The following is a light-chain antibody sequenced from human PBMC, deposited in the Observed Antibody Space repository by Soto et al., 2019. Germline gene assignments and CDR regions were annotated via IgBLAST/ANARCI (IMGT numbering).Light chain of an antibody. CDR3: QQYDRAPRT. J-gene: IGKJ1*01. V-gene: IGKV3-20*01. CDR2: GAS. CDR1: QSVSSSY. Sequence: EIVLTQSPGTLSLSPGEGTTLSCRASQSVSSSYLAWYQQKPGQAPRLLIYGASSRATGIPDRFSGSGSGTDSTLTISRLEPEDFAVYYCQQYDRAPRTFGQGTKVDIK.